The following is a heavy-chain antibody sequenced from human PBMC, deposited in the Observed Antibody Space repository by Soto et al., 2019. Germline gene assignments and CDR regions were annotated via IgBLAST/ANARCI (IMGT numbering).Heavy chain of an antibody. Sequence: QVQLVQSRAEVKKPGASVKVSCKASGYTFTSYAMHWVRQAPGQRLEWMGWINAGNGNTKYSQKFQGRVTITRDASASRGYIELSSLRTEDKAVYYWAREIWFGEPPGGAVMHWCQGTLVTVSS. D-gene: IGHD3-10*01. CDR2: INAGNGNT. CDR1: GYTFTSYA. J-gene: IGHJ4*02. CDR3: AREIWFGEPPGGAVMH. V-gene: IGHV1-3*01.